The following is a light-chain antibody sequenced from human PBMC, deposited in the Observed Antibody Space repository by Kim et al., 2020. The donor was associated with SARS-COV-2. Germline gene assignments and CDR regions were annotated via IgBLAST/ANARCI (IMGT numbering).Light chain of an antibody. CDR3: QQSYSTPYT. J-gene: IGKJ2*01. V-gene: IGKV1-39*01. Sequence: SASVGDRVTITCRASQGISSYLNWYQQKPGKAPKRLIDAASSLQSGVPSRFSGSGSGTDFTLTISSLQPEDFATYYCQQSYSTPYTFGQGTKLEI. CDR2: AAS. CDR1: QGISSY.